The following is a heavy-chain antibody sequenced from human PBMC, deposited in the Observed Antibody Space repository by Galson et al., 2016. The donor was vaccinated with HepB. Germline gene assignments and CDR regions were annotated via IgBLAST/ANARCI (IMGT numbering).Heavy chain of an antibody. J-gene: IGHJ4*02. CDR2: IYFSGNT. CDR3: ARSPRRGPTIGRDLDY. D-gene: IGHD3-16*01. CDR1: GGSINSYY. Sequence: SETLSLTCTVSGGSINSYYWSWIRQAPGKGLEWIGYIYFSGNTKYHPSFRGRVPISVDASKSQVYLRLPSVTAADTAVYYCARSPRRGPTIGRDLDYWGQGTLVAVSS. V-gene: IGHV4-59*01.